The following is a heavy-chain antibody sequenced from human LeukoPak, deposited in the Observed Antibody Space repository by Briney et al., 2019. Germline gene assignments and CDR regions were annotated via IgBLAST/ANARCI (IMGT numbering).Heavy chain of an antibody. CDR3: ARGGNSWYADY. CDR2: IYYSGST. CDR1: GGSISSSSYY. Sequence: PSETLSLTCTVSGGSISSSSYYWGWIRQPPGKGLEWIGSIYYSGSTYYNPSLKSRVTMSVDTSNNQFSLKVSSVTAADTAVYYCARGGNSWYADYWGQGTLVTVSS. J-gene: IGHJ4*02. D-gene: IGHD6-13*01. V-gene: IGHV4-39*07.